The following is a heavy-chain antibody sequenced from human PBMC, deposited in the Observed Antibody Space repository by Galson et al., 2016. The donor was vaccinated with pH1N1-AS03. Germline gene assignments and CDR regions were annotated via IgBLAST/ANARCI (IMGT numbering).Heavy chain of an antibody. D-gene: IGHD5-24*01. V-gene: IGHV3-53*01. CDR1: GLSVAKNY. J-gene: IGHJ4*02. Sequence: SLRLSCAVSGLSVAKNYMSWVRQAPGKGLEWVSSIYTGGDTFYTDSLRGRFTISRGDSKNTLYLQMNSLRAADTAMYYCARVDSSTYSDGWVPFDYWGQGTLVTVSS. CDR2: IYTGGDT. CDR3: ARVDSSTYSDGWVPFDY.